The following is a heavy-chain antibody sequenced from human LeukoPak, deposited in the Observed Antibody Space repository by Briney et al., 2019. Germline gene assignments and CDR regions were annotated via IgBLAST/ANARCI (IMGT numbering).Heavy chain of an antibody. Sequence: GGSLRLSCAASGFTLSTHGMYWLRQAPGKGLEWVAVIWNDGSNKHYADSVKGRFTISRDNSKNTLDLQMNSLRAEDAAVYYCAKDLSSSWFEGLDNWGQGTLVTVSS. CDR3: AKDLSSSWFEGLDN. J-gene: IGHJ4*02. D-gene: IGHD6-13*01. CDR2: IWNDGSNK. V-gene: IGHV3-33*06. CDR1: GFTLSTHG.